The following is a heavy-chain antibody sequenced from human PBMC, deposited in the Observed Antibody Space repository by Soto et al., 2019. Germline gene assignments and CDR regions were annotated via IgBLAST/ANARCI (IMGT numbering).Heavy chain of an antibody. CDR2: IYYSGST. Sequence: SETLSLTCTVSGGSISSYYWSWIRQPPGKGLEWIGYIYYSGSTNYNPSLKSRVTISVDTSKNQFFLKLSSVTAADTAVYYCAREGLGYCSGGSCALDAFDIWGQGTMVTVSS. CDR1: GGSISSYY. V-gene: IGHV4-59*12. D-gene: IGHD2-15*01. J-gene: IGHJ3*02. CDR3: AREGLGYCSGGSCALDAFDI.